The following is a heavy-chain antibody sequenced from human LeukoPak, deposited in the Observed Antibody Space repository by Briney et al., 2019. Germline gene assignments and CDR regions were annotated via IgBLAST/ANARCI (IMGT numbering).Heavy chain of an antibody. CDR1: GYTFTSYY. J-gene: IGHJ4*02. CDR2: FDPEDGET. Sequence: ASVKVSCKASGYTFTSYYMHWVRQAPGKGLEWMGGFDPEDGETIYAQKFQGRVTMTEDTSTDTAYMELSSLRSEDTAVYYCATPPGYSGYDFDYWGQGTLVTVSS. CDR3: ATPPGYSGYDFDY. D-gene: IGHD5-12*01. V-gene: IGHV1-24*01.